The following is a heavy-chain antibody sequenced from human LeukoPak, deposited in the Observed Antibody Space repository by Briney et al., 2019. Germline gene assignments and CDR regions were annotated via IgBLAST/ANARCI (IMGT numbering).Heavy chain of an antibody. CDR3: ARDVVEQQLDLDY. V-gene: IGHV3-48*03. D-gene: IGHD6-13*01. J-gene: IGHJ4*02. Sequence: GGSLRLSCAASGFTFSSYDMNWVRQAPGKGLEWVSYISSSGSTIYYADSVKGRFTISRDNANNSLYLQMNSLRAEDTAVYYCARDVVEQQLDLDYWGQGTLVTVSS. CDR2: ISSSGSTI. CDR1: GFTFSSYD.